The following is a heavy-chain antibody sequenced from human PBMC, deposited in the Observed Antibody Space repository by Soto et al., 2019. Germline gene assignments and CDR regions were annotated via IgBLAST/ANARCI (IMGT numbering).Heavy chain of an antibody. CDR2: ILNDASGH. V-gene: IGHV3-33*01. Sequence: QVQLVESGGGVVQPGTSLRLSCAASGFTFSRHGMHWVRQTPGTGLEWLAVILNDASGHWYADSVKGRFTISRDNFENTLYLQMNGLRLEDTAMYYCARDDDYPDNGFEYWGQGTLVTVSS. D-gene: IGHD4-17*01. J-gene: IGHJ4*02. CDR3: ARDDDYPDNGFEY. CDR1: GFTFSRHG.